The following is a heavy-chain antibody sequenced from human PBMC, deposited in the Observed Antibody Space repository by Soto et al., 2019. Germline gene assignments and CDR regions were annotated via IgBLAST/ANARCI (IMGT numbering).Heavy chain of an antibody. CDR1: GFTFSGYA. CDR3: ARYYGDYAGHFDY. J-gene: IGHJ4*02. Sequence: GGSLRLSCAASGFTFSGYAMSWVRQAPGKGLEWVSYISSSGSTIYYADSVKGRFTISRDNAKNSLYLQMNSLRAEDTAVYYCARYYGDYAGHFDYWGQGTLVTVSS. D-gene: IGHD4-17*01. CDR2: ISSSGSTI. V-gene: IGHV3-11*01.